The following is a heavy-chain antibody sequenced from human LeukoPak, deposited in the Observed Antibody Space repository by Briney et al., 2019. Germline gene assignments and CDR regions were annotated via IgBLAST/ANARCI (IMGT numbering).Heavy chain of an antibody. CDR2: INPSGGST. Sequence: ASVKVSCKLSGYTFTGYYMHWVRQAPGQGLEWMGIINPSGGSTSYAQKFQGRVTMTRDTSTSTVYMELSSLRSEDTAVYYCARAFITMIVVPYYWGQGTLVTVSS. V-gene: IGHV1-46*01. CDR3: ARAFITMIVVPYY. CDR1: GYTFTGYY. D-gene: IGHD3-22*01. J-gene: IGHJ4*02.